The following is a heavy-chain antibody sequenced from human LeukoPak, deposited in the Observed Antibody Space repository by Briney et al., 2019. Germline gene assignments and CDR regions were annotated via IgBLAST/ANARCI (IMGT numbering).Heavy chain of an antibody. CDR1: GGSISSYY. J-gene: IGHJ5*02. V-gene: IGHV4-59*01. D-gene: IGHD6-19*01. CDR3: ARTIAVAGTGWFDP. CDR2: VYYSGST. Sequence: SETLSLTCTVSGGSISSYYWSWIRQPPGKGLEWIGYVYYSGSTNYNPSLKSRVTISVDTSKNQFSLKLSSVTAADTAVYYCARTIAVAGTGWFDPWGQGTLVTVSS.